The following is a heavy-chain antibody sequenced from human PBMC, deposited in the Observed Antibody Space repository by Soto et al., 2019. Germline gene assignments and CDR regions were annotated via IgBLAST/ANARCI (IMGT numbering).Heavy chain of an antibody. D-gene: IGHD3-3*01. CDR3: ASSFITICGVVPDYYYYYMEG. V-gene: IGHV1-46*03. Sequence: ASVKVSCKASGYTFTSYYMHWVRQAPGQGLEWMGIINPSGGSTSYAQKFQGRVTMTRDTSTSTVYMDLSSLRSDDTAVYYCASSFITICGVVPDYYYYYMEGWGKGTTVSVSS. CDR2: INPSGGST. CDR1: GYTFTSYY. J-gene: IGHJ6*03.